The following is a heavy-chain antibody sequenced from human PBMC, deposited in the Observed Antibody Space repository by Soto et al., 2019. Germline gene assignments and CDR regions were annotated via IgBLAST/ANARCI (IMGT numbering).Heavy chain of an antibody. J-gene: IGHJ4*02. CDR3: AKGGSSDYFGS. D-gene: IGHD2-15*01. CDR2: SSWDGGIT. Sequence: EVQLVESGGVVVQPGGSLRLSCAASGFNFDDYTMHWVRQAPGKGLEGVSLSSWDGGITYYADSVKGRFSIARDNSKNSLYLQMNSLRTEDTALYYCAKGGSSDYFGSWCERTLVSDSS. CDR1: GFNFDDYT. V-gene: IGHV3-43*01.